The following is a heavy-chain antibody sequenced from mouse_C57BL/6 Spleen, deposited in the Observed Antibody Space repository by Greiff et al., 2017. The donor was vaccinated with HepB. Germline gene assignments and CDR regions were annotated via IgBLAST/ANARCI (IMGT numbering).Heavy chain of an antibody. CDR2: IDPSDSET. CDR3: ARDYYGSSYDLYYAMDY. D-gene: IGHD1-1*01. Sequence: QVQLQQPGAELVRPGSSVKLSCKASGYTFTSYWMHWVKQRPIQGLEWIGNIDPSDSETHYNQKFKDKATLTVVKSASTAYMQLSSLTSEDSAVYYCARDYYGSSYDLYYAMDYWGQGTSVTVSS. CDR1: GYTFTSYW. J-gene: IGHJ4*01. V-gene: IGHV1-52*01.